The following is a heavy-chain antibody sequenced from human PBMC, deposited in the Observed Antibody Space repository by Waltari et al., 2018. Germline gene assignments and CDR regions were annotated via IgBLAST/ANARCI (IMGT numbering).Heavy chain of an antibody. Sequence: QLQLQESGPRLVRPSETLSLICRVSGVSITSNRHYWAWIRQSPGQGLEWIGTVSYSGTTYISPSLKSRVSVSRDTSKNQVSLILGSVTAADMAVYYCATYIGASVGTAAFDVWGQGTTVTVSS. V-gene: IGHV4-39*01. D-gene: IGHD5-12*01. J-gene: IGHJ3*01. CDR3: ATYIGASVGTAAFDV. CDR2: VSYSGTT. CDR1: GVSITSNRHY.